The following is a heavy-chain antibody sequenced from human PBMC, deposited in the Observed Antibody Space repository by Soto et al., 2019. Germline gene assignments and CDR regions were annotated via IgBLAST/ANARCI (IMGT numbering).Heavy chain of an antibody. CDR2: ISYDGSNK. J-gene: IGHJ5*02. CDR3: AKPGQPSDYGDHEDWFDP. Sequence: QVQLVESGGGVVQPGRSLRLSCAASGFTFSSYGMHWVRQAPGKGLEWVAVISYDGSNKYYADSVKGRFTISRDNSKNTLYLQMNSLRAEDTAVYYCAKPGQPSDYGDHEDWFDPWGQGTLVTVSS. CDR1: GFTFSSYG. V-gene: IGHV3-30*18. D-gene: IGHD4-17*01.